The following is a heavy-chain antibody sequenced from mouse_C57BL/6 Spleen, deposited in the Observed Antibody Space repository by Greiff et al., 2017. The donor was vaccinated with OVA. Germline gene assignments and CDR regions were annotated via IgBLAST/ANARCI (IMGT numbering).Heavy chain of an antibody. D-gene: IGHD2-1*01. Sequence: EVKLMESGGGLVKPGGSLKLSCAASGFTFSDYGMHWVRQAPEKGLEWVAYISSGSSTIYYADTVKGRFTISRDNAKNTLFLQMTSLRSEDTAMYYCARRYGNYDWFAYWGQGTLVTVSA. CDR2: ISSGSSTI. CDR3: ARRYGNYDWFAY. J-gene: IGHJ3*01. V-gene: IGHV5-17*01. CDR1: GFTFSDYG.